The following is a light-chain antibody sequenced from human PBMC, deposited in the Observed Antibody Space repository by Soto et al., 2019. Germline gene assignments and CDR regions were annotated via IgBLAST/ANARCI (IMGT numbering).Light chain of an antibody. CDR1: QSVSSSY. V-gene: IGKV3-15*01. CDR2: GAS. J-gene: IGKJ5*01. CDR3: QQYNIWPRT. Sequence: EMVLTQPPGTLSLSKGDRATLPCRSSQSVSSSYLAWYQQKPGQAPRLLIYGASTRDTGVPDRFSGSASGTEFTLTISSLQSEDFAVYYCQQYNIWPRTFGQGTRLEI.